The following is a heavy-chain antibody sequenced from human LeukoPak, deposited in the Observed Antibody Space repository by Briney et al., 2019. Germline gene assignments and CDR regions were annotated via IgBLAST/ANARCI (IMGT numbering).Heavy chain of an antibody. J-gene: IGHJ4*02. V-gene: IGHV4-59*01. CDR2: FSYSGST. CDR1: GGSISTYY. Sequence: PSETLSLTCTVSGGSISTYYWNWIRQPPGKGLEWIGYFSYSGSTNHNPSLKGRVTISGDTSKNQFSLKLSSVTAADTAFYYCARPDSPSFALDYCGKPPLVTVSS. CDR3: ARPDSPSFALDY. D-gene: IGHD1-14*01.